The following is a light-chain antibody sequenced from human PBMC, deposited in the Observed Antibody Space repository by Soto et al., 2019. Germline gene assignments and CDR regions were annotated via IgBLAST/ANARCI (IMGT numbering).Light chain of an antibody. J-gene: IGLJ1*01. CDR3: SSYAGGYYL. CDR1: SSDVGNYNY. CDR2: GVS. V-gene: IGLV2-14*03. Sequence: QSVLTQPASVSGSPGQSITICCTGTSSDVGNYNYVSWYQQHPGKAPKLMIFGVSNRPSGVSDRFSGSKSGNTASLTISGLQAEDEADYHCSSYAGGYYLFGTGTKVTVL.